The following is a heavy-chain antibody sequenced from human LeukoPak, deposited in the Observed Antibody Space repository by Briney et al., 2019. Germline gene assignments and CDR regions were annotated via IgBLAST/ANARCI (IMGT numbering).Heavy chain of an antibody. CDR1: GDSVSSNSAA. J-gene: IGHJ4*02. CDR2: TYYRSRWYN. V-gene: IGHV6-1*01. D-gene: IGHD4-23*01. CDR3: QRKLAWAPVDY. Sequence: SQTLSLTCAISGDSVSSNSAAWGWIRQSPSRGLEWLGRTYYRSRWYNDYALSVNSRITINPDTSKNQVSLQLNSVTPEDTAVYYCQRKLAWAPVDYWGQETLVTVSS.